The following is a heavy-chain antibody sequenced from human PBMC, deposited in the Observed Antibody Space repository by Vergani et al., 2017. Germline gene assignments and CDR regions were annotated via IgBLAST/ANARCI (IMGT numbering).Heavy chain of an antibody. J-gene: IGHJ4*02. CDR3: AKEKDDILTGYSLSYFDY. V-gene: IGHV3-23*01. D-gene: IGHD3-9*01. CDR2: ISGSGGST. Sequence: EVQLLESGGDLVQPGGSLRLSCAASGFTFNHYAMNWVRQAPGKGLEWVSAISGSGGSTYYADSVKGRFTISRDNSKTTLYLQMNSLRAEDTAVYYCAKEKDDILTGYSLSYFDYWGQGTLVTVSS. CDR1: GFTFNHYA.